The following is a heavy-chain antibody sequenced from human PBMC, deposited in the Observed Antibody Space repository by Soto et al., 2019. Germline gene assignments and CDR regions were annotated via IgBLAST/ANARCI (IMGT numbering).Heavy chain of an antibody. D-gene: IGHD3-10*01. V-gene: IGHV3-33*01. CDR3: ARGSGWLQFFS. CDR1: GFNLRTFG. Sequence: QMRLVESGGGVVQPGRSLRLSCAASGFNLRTFGMQWVRQAPGQGLEWVALISYDGNDKEYADSVMGRFTISRDNSQKTLSLQMNSLRVEDTAIYYCARGSGWLQFFSGGQGTVVTVSS. J-gene: IGHJ4*02. CDR2: ISYDGNDK.